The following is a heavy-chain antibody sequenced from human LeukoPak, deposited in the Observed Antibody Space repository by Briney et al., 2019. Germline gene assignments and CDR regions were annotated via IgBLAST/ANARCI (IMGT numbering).Heavy chain of an antibody. CDR3: ATEVVY. CDR2: ISGSGRSL. J-gene: IGHJ4*02. Sequence: PGGSLRLSCVASGFNSNDYVMSWVRQAPGKGLEWVSSISGSGRSLYYADSIKGRFNISRDNSKNILYLQMDSLRAEDTAIYYCATEVVYWGQGALVTGSS. CDR1: GFNSNDYV. V-gene: IGHV3-23*01.